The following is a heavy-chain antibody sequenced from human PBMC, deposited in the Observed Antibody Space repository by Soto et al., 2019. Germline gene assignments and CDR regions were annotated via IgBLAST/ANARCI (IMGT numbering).Heavy chain of an antibody. D-gene: IGHD2-15*01. CDR3: ASGDCSGGRCYPYYYYGMDV. V-gene: IGHV1-18*01. J-gene: IGHJ6*02. CDR2: ISSYNGNT. Sequence: QVHLEQSGAEVKKPGASVKVSCKASGYTFNSYGISWVRQAPGQGLEWMGWISSYNGNTIYVQSLQGRVTMTVDTSTSTAYMELRSLTSDDTAVYYCASGDCSGGRCYPYYYYGMDVWGQGTTVIVSS. CDR1: GYTFNSYG.